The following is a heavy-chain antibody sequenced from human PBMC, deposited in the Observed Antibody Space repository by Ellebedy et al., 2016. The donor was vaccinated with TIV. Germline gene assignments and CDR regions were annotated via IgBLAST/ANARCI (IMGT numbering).Heavy chain of an antibody. CDR3: AREADILSAPGPLGY. Sequence: GGSLRLXXAVSGFTFSDYYMSWIRQVPGKGLEWVAHITSSDRTTTFYSESVKGRFTISRDNGKNSLLLQMNSLRADDTAIYYCAREADILSAPGPLGYWGQGTLVTVSS. V-gene: IGHV3-11*01. CDR1: GFTFSDYY. CDR2: ITSSDRTTT. D-gene: IGHD3-9*01. J-gene: IGHJ4*02.